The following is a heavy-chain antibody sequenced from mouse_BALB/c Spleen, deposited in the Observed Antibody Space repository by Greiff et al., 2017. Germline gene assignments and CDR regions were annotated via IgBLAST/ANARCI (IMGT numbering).Heavy chain of an antibody. D-gene: IGHD1-1*01. V-gene: IGHV2-4-1*01. CDR3: ARNEDPYYGSYYYAMDY. CDR1: GFSLTSYG. Sequence: QVQLKESGPGLVQPSQSLSITCTVSGFSLTSYGVHWVRQSPGKGLEWLGVIWSGGSTDYNAAFISRLSISKDNSKSQVFFKMNSLQADDTAIYYCARNEDPYYGSYYYAMDYWGQGTSVTVSS. J-gene: IGHJ4*01. CDR2: IWSGGST.